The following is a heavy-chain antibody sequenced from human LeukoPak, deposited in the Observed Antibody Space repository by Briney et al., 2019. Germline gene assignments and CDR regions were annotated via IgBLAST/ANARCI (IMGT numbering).Heavy chain of an antibody. Sequence: SGGSLRLSCAASRFTFSTYAMSWVRQAPGKGLEWVSAISSTGGTTYYADSVKGRFTISRGNSKNTLYLQMNSLRAEDTAIYYCAKNGDRGAYCSGGSCYPYYYYYMDVWGKGTTVTISS. CDR3: AKNGDRGAYCSGGSCYPYYYYYMDV. CDR2: ISSTGGTT. D-gene: IGHD2-15*01. V-gene: IGHV3-23*01. CDR1: RFTFSTYA. J-gene: IGHJ6*03.